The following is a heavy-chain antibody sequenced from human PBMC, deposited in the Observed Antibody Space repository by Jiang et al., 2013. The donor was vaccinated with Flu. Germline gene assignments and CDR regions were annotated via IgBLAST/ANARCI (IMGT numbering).Heavy chain of an antibody. CDR2: MNPNSGNT. D-gene: IGHD2-8*01. V-gene: IGHV1-8*01. J-gene: IGHJ5*02. Sequence: GLEWMGWMNPNSGNTGYAQKFQGRVTMTRNTSISTAYMELSSLRSEDTAVYYCARGGVETVVLMVYAIAGGLDPWGQGTLVTVSS. CDR3: ARGGVETVVLMVYAIAGGLDP.